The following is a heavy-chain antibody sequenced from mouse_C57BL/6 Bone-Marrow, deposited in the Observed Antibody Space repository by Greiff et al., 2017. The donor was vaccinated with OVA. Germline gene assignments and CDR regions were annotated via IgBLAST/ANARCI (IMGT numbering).Heavy chain of an antibody. CDR3: ARDRVYYDCDGFAY. Sequence: EVQLVESGGGLVKPGGSLKLSCAASGFTFSSYAMSWVRQTPEKRLEWVATISDGGSYTYYPDTVKGRFTISRDNAKNTLYLQMSHLKSEDTAMYYWARDRVYYDCDGFAYWGQGTLVTVSA. CDR2: ISDGGSYT. D-gene: IGHD2-4*01. J-gene: IGHJ3*01. CDR1: GFTFSSYA. V-gene: IGHV5-4*01.